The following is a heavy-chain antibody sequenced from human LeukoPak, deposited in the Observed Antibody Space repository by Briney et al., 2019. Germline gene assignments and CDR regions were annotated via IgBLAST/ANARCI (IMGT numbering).Heavy chain of an antibody. CDR2: ISYDGSSK. CDR1: GFTFSSYG. CDR3: ARDASLRFLEWLFNYYYYMDV. J-gene: IGHJ6*03. D-gene: IGHD3-3*01. V-gene: IGHV3-30*03. Sequence: PGGSLRLSCAASGFTFSSYGMHWVRQAPGEGLEWMAVISYDGSSKYYADSVKGRFTISRDNSKNTLYLQMNSLRAEDTAVYYCARDASLRFLEWLFNYYYYMDVWGKGTTVTVSS.